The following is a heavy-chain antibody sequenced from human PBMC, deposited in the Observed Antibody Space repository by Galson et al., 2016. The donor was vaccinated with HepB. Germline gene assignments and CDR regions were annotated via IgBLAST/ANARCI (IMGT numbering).Heavy chain of an antibody. D-gene: IGHD1-26*01. CDR2: ISSGSKSI. CDR3: ARGGSRPCEY. CDR1: GFTFSGYN. Sequence: SLRLSCAASGFTFSGYNMVWVRQAPGKGLEWVSYISSGSKSIYYADSVKGRFTITRDNAKNMLYLQMNSLRAEDTAVYYCARGGSRPCEYCGQGTLVTVAS. J-gene: IGHJ4*02. V-gene: IGHV3-48*04.